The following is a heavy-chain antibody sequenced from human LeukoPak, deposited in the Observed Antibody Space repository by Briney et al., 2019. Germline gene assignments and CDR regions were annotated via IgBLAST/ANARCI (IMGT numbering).Heavy chain of an antibody. Sequence: GGSLRLSCAASGFTFSSYAMSWVRQAPGKGLEWVSAISGGGGSTYYADSVKGRFTISRDNSKNTLYLQMNSLRAEDTAVYYCAKDMVQLMYYFDYWGQGTLVTVSS. CDR2: ISGGGGST. D-gene: IGHD5-18*01. CDR1: GFTFSSYA. V-gene: IGHV3-23*01. J-gene: IGHJ4*02. CDR3: AKDMVQLMYYFDY.